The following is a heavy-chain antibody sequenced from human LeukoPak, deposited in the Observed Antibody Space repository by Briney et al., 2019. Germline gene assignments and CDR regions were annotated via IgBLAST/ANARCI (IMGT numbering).Heavy chain of an antibody. CDR2: INPNSGGT. CDR1: GYTFTGYY. Sequence: ASVKVSCKASGYTFTGYYMHWVRQAPGQGLEWMGWINPNSGGTNYAQKFQGWVTMTRDTSISTAYMELSRLRSDDTAVYYCARESISLPGIAAAGWSWFDPWGQGTLVTVSS. CDR3: ARESISLPGIAAAGWSWFDP. V-gene: IGHV1-2*04. D-gene: IGHD6-13*01. J-gene: IGHJ5*02.